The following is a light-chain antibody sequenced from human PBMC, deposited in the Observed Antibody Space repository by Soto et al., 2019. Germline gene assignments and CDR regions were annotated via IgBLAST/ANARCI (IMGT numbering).Light chain of an antibody. CDR2: ENN. J-gene: IGLJ1*01. Sequence: QSVLTQPPSVSAXPGRKVTISCSGRSYFIGNNYVSWYQQLPGTAPKLLIYENNKRPSGIPDRFSGSKSGTSATLGITGFQTGDEADYYCGTWDSSLSAGVFGTGTKVTVL. CDR3: GTWDSSLSAGV. CDR1: SYFIGNNY. V-gene: IGLV1-51*02.